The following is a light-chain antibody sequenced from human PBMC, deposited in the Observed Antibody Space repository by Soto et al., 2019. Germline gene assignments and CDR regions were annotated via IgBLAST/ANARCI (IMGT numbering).Light chain of an antibody. Sequence: EVVLTQSPATLSVSPGEGATLSCRASQNVNVLLAWYQQKPGQAPRLLIYRASTRATGVPARFSGSGSETEFTLTISTLQSEDFAVYYCQQYNNWPITFGQGTRLEIK. J-gene: IGKJ5*01. V-gene: IGKV3-15*01. CDR1: QNVNVL. CDR3: QQYNNWPIT. CDR2: RAS.